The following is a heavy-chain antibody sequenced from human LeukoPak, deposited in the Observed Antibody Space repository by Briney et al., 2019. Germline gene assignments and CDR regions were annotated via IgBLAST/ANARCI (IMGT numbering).Heavy chain of an antibody. V-gene: IGHV5-51*01. Sequence: VRRMIGKSLECMGIIYPGDSDTRYSPSFEGQVTISADKSITTAYLQWSSLKASDTAMYYCARHGVGYCSGGSCVLDYWGQGTLVTVSS. CDR2: IYPGDSDT. CDR3: ARHGVGYCSGGSCVLDY. J-gene: IGHJ4*02. D-gene: IGHD2-15*01.